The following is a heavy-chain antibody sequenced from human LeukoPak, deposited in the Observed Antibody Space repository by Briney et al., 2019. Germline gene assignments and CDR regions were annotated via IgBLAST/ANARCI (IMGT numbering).Heavy chain of an antibody. CDR2: SCYRSYRNT. J-gene: IGHJ4*02. CDR1: GDSLSSNSDT. Sequence: SQTLSHTFAISGDSLSSNSDTWNWLRQSPSRGLEWLGRSCYRSYRNTDYPVSVRSRLNINSDTSKNQFSLQRNSVTPEDTAVYYCVRLVGNCWIDHWGQGTLVIVSS. CDR3: VRLVGNCWIDH. D-gene: IGHD1-1*01. V-gene: IGHV6-1*01.